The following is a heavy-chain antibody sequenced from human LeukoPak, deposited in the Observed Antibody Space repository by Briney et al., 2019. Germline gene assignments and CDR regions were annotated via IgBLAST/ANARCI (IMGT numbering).Heavy chain of an antibody. CDR3: TRTWPGNTCFNF. V-gene: IGHV3-15*01. CDR2: IKSTSYGGTI. D-gene: IGHD1-7*01. J-gene: IGHJ4*02. Sequence: GGSLRLSCATSGFIFNDAWMNWVRQAPGKGLEWLGRIKSTSYGGTIDYAAPVKGRFTISRDDSKNTLYLQMDSLETEDTAVYYCTRTWPGNTCFNFWGQGTLVTVSS. CDR1: GFIFNDAW.